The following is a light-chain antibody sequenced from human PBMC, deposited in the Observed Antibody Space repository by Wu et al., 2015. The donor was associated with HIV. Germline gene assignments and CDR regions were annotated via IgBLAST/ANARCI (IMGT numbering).Light chain of an antibody. J-gene: IGKJ4*01. CDR1: QSVSSSY. Sequence: ESVLTQSPGTLPLSPGERATLSCRASQSVSSSYLAGYQQKPGQAPRLLIYGASSRATGIPDRFSGSGSGTDFTLTISRLEPEDFAVYYCQQYGSSRLTFGGGTKVEIK. V-gene: IGKV3-20*01. CDR3: QQYGSSRLT. CDR2: GAS.